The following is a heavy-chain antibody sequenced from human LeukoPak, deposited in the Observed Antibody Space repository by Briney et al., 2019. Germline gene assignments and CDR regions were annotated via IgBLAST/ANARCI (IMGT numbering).Heavy chain of an antibody. J-gene: IGHJ4*02. CDR3: AKGPPIVVVTANLDH. CDR1: GFTFSNYG. Sequence: GGSLRLSCAASGFTFSNYGMHGVRQAPGKGLEWVTFIRYDGSNKYYADSVKGRFTISRDNSKSTLYLQMNSLRAEDTAVYYCAKGPPIVVVTANLDHWGQGTLVTVSS. V-gene: IGHV3-30*02. CDR2: IRYDGSNK. D-gene: IGHD2-21*02.